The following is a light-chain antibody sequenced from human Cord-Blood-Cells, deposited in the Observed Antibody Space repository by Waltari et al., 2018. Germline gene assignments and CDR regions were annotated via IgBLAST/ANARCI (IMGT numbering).Light chain of an antibody. CDR2: GAS. J-gene: IGKJ1*01. CDR3: QQYNNWPRT. CDR1: QSVSSN. Sequence: EIVMTRSAATLSVSPGERAPLSCGASQSVSSNLAWYQQKTGQAPRLLIYGASTRATGIPARFSGSGSGTEFTLTISSLQSEDFAVYYCQQYNNWPRTFGQGTKVEIK. V-gene: IGKV3-15*01.